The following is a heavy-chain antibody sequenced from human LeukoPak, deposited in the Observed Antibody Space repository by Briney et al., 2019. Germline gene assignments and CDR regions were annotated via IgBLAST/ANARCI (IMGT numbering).Heavy chain of an antibody. CDR1: GFTFSSYA. J-gene: IGHJ4*02. D-gene: IGHD3-22*01. V-gene: IGHV3-23*01. Sequence: GGSLRLSCPASGFTFSSYAMSGVRQAPGKGLEWVSAISGSGGSTYYADSVKGRFTISRDNSKNTLYLQMNSLRAEDTAVYYCAKATHDSSGYYDYYFDYWGQGTLVTVSS. CDR2: ISGSGGST. CDR3: AKATHDSSGYYDYYFDY.